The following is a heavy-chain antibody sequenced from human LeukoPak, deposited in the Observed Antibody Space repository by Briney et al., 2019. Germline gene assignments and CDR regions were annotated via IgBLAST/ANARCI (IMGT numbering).Heavy chain of an antibody. Sequence: GGSLRLSCAASGFTFDDYTMHWVRQAPGKGLEWVAVISYDGSNKYYADSVKGRFTISRDNAKNSLFLQMNSLRAEDTAVYYCARRVPSQVITDYFDYWGQGALVTVSS. CDR3: ARRVPSQVITDYFDY. CDR2: ISYDGSNK. J-gene: IGHJ4*02. V-gene: IGHV3-30-3*01. CDR1: GFTFDDYT. D-gene: IGHD3-16*01.